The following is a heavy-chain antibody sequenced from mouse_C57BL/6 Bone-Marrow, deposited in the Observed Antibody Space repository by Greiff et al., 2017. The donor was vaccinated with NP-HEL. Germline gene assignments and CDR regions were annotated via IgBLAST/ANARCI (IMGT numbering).Heavy chain of an antibody. CDR1: GYTFTSYW. CDR3: TRASHYYGSSYGYFDA. V-gene: IGHV1-5*01. J-gene: IGHJ1*03. CDR2: IYPGNSDT. Sequence: EVQLQQSGTVLARPGASVKMSCKTSGYTFTSYWMHWVKQRPGQGLEWIGAIYPGNSDTSYNQKFKGKAKLTAVTSASTAYMELSSLTNEDSAVYYCTRASHYYGSSYGYFDAWGTGTTVTVSS. D-gene: IGHD1-1*01.